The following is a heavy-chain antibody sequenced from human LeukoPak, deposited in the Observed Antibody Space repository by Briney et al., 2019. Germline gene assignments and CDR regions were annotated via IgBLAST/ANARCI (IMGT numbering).Heavy chain of an antibody. J-gene: IGHJ4*02. CDR3: ARSRGDYYDSSGYYRY. D-gene: IGHD3-22*01. Sequence: GGSLRLSCAASGFTFSSYWMSWVRQAPGKGLEWVANIKQDGSEKYYVDSVKGRFTISRDNAKNSLYLQMNSLRAEDTAVYYCARSRGDYYDSSGYYRYWGQGTLVTVSS. CDR1: GFTFSSYW. CDR2: IKQDGSEK. V-gene: IGHV3-7*01.